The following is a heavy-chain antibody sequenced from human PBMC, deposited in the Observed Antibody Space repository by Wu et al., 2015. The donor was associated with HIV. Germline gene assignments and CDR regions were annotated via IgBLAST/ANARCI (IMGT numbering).Heavy chain of an antibody. CDR2: INPNTGGT. CDR3: ARVRNDNILTGYYDAFDI. CDR1: RYSFTGYY. Sequence: QVQLVQSGADVKKPGASVKVSCKASRYSFTGYYMHWVRQAPGQGLEWMGWINPNTGGTNYAQKFQGRVSMTRDTSISTAYMELKRLRSDDTAVYYCARVRNDNILTGYYDAFDIWGQGTMVTVSS. V-gene: IGHV1-2*02. J-gene: IGHJ3*02. D-gene: IGHD3-9*01.